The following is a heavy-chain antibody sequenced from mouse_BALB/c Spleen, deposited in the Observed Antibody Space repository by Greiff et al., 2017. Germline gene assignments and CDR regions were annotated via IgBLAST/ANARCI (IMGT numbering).Heavy chain of an antibody. J-gene: IGHJ4*01. CDR1: GYSITSDYA. CDR3: ARGGPGTFYAMDY. V-gene: IGHV3-2*02. D-gene: IGHD3-3*01. Sequence: EVQLQESGPGLVKPSQSLSLTCTVTGYSITSDYAWNWIRQFPGNKLEWMGYISYSGSTSYNPSLKSRISITRDTSKNQFFLQLNSVTTEDTATYYCARGGPGTFYAMDYWGQGTSVTVSS. CDR2: ISYSGST.